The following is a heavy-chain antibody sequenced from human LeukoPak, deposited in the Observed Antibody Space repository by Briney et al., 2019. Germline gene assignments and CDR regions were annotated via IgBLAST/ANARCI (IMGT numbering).Heavy chain of an antibody. CDR1: GGSFSGYY. CDR3: ARATTSSGWTRAEYSQH. Sequence: SETLSLTCAVYGGSFSGYYWSWIRQPPGKGLEWIGEINHSGSTNYNPSLKSRVTISVDTSKNQFSLKLSSVTAADTAVYYCARATTSSGWTRAEYSQHWGQGTLVTVSS. CDR2: INHSGST. D-gene: IGHD6-19*01. J-gene: IGHJ1*01. V-gene: IGHV4-34*01.